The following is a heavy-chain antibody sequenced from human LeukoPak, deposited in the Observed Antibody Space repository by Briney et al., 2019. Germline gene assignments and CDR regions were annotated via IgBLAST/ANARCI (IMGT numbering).Heavy chain of an antibody. Sequence: SETLSLTCTVSGGSISSSSYYWGWIRQPPGKGLEWIGSIYNSGSTYYNPSLKSRVTKSVDTSKNQFSLRLSSVTAADTAVYYCAREAGYYGSGSYSGAFDIWGQGTMVTVSS. CDR1: GGSISSSSYY. CDR3: AREAGYYGSGSYSGAFDI. V-gene: IGHV4-39*02. D-gene: IGHD3-10*01. CDR2: IYNSGST. J-gene: IGHJ3*02.